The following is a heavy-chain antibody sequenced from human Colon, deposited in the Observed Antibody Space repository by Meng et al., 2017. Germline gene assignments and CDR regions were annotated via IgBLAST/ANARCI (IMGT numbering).Heavy chain of an antibody. J-gene: IGHJ4*02. Sequence: SETLSLTCIVSSGSMSRYYLSWIRQAAGKGLEWIGRIHPSGTTNYNPSFMSRLTMAVDTYKNQFSLKLSSMIAADTAVFYCAADGDRSNGPKFGYWGQGTPVT. V-gene: IGHV4-4*07. CDR2: IHPSGTT. D-gene: IGHD5-24*01. CDR3: AADGDRSNGPKFGY. CDR1: SGSMSRYY.